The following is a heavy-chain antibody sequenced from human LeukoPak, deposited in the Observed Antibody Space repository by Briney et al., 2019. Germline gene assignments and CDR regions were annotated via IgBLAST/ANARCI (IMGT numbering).Heavy chain of an antibody. D-gene: IGHD5-18*01. CDR2: ISYDGSNK. CDR1: GFTFSSYG. CDR3: AKQLWYYYGMDV. Sequence: PGGSLRLSCAASGFTFSSYGMHWVRQAPGKGLEWVAVISYDGSNKYYADSVKGRFTISRDNSKNTLYLQMNGLRAEDTAVYYCAKQLWYYYGMDVWGKGTTVTVSS. V-gene: IGHV3-30*18. J-gene: IGHJ6*04.